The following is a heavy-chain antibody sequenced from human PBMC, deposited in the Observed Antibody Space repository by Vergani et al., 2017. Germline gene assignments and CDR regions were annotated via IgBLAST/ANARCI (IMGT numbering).Heavy chain of an antibody. CDR2: ISGSGGST. Sequence: EVQLLESGGGLVQPGGSLRLSCAASGFTFSSYAMSWVRQAPGKGLEWVSAISGSGGSTYYADSVKGRFTISRDNSKNTLYLQMNSLRAEDTAVYYCARDGYCSSTSCYILYYYYYGMDVWGQGP. J-gene: IGHJ6*02. CDR3: ARDGYCSSTSCYILYYYYYGMDV. V-gene: IGHV3-23*01. CDR1: GFTFSSYA. D-gene: IGHD2-2*03.